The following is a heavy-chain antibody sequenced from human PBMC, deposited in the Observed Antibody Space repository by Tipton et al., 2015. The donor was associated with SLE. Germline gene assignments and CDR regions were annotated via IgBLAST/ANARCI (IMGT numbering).Heavy chain of an antibody. J-gene: IGHJ4*02. CDR3: ARQGIMASAGLGY. V-gene: IGHV4-59*01. CDR1: DDSFSGYF. CDR2: IYYSGST. D-gene: IGHD6-13*01. Sequence: LRLSCTVSDDSFSGYFWSWIRQPPGKGLEWIGYIYYSGSTNYNPSLKSRVTISVDTSKNPFSLKLSSVTAADTAVYYCARQGIMASAGLGYWGQGTLVTVSS.